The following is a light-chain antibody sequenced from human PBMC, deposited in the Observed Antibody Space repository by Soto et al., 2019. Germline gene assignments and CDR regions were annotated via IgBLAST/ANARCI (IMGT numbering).Light chain of an antibody. V-gene: IGLV2-14*01. CDR1: SSDVGGYNY. J-gene: IGLJ2*01. CDR2: DVT. CDR3: SSYPSSSTLVV. Sequence: QSALTQPASVSGSPGQSITISCTGTSSDVGGYNYVSWYQQHPGKAPKLMIYDVTNRPSGVSNRFSGSKSGNTASLTISGLQAEDEADYYCSSYPSSSTLVVFGGGTKLTVL.